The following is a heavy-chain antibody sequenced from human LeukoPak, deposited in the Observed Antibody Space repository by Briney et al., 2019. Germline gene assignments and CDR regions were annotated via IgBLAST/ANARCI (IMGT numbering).Heavy chain of an antibody. Sequence: SETLSLTCTVSGGSISSGDYYWSWIRQPPGKGLEWIGYIYYSGITHYNPSLKSRVTISVDTSKNQFSLKLSSVTAADTAVYYCARAGIAVATYWGQGTLVTVSS. CDR1: GGSISSGDYY. CDR3: ARAGIAVATY. D-gene: IGHD6-19*01. J-gene: IGHJ4*02. CDR2: IYYSGIT. V-gene: IGHV4-30-4*08.